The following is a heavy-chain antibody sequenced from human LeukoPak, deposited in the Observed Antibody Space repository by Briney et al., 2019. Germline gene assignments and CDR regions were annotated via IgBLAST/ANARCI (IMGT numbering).Heavy chain of an antibody. CDR3: AKMKGWRLYDYCMDV. CDR2: LTGSGST. J-gene: IGHJ6*03. Sequence: GGSLRLSCVASGFAFSSFAMRWVRQAPGKGLEWVSGLTGSGSTYHADSVKGRFTISRDNSKNTLSLQMNSLRAEDTAVYYCAKMKGWRLYDYCMDVWGKGTTVTVSS. D-gene: IGHD2-15*01. CDR1: GFAFSSFA. V-gene: IGHV3-23*01.